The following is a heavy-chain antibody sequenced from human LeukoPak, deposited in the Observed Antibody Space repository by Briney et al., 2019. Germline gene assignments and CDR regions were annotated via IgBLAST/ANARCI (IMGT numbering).Heavy chain of an antibody. CDR3: ARVDWNFIY. V-gene: IGHV4-61*01. CDR2: IYYSGST. J-gene: IGHJ4*02. D-gene: IGHD1-1*01. Sequence: SETLSLTCTVSGGSFSSGSYYWSWIRQPPGKGLEWIGYIYYSGSTNYNPSLKSRVTISVDTSKNQFSLKLSSVTAADTAVYYCARVDWNFIYWGQGTLVTASS. CDR1: GGSFSSGSYY.